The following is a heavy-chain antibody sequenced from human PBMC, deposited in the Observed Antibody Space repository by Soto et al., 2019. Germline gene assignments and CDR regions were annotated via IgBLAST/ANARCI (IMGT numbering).Heavy chain of an antibody. V-gene: IGHV4-4*07. Sequence: SETLSLTCPFSGGSIRSYYWSWIRQPAGKGLDWVGRTYTNGSANYNPSLQSRVTMSLDTSNNQFSLXLSPMTAPNTALNYCARETVLVVSGGLDPGAQGTMVTASS. D-gene: IGHD3-22*01. CDR1: GGSIRSYY. CDR3: ARETVLVVSGGLDP. CDR2: TYTNGSA. J-gene: IGHJ5*02.